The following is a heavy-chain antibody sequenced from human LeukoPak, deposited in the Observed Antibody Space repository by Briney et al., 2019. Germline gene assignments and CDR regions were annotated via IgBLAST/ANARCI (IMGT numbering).Heavy chain of an antibody. CDR2: IIPIFGTA. V-gene: IGHV1-69*06. Sequence: SVKASCKASGGTFSSYAISWVRQAPGQGLEWMGGIIPIFGTANYTQKFQGRVTITADKSTSTAYMELSSLRSEDTAVYYCARFGYCSSTSCFMMERPWGQGTLVTVSS. CDR1: GGTFSSYA. J-gene: IGHJ5*02. D-gene: IGHD2-2*01. CDR3: ARFGYCSSTSCFMMERP.